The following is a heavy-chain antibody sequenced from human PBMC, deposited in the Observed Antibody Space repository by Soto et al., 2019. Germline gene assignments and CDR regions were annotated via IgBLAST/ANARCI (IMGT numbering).Heavy chain of an antibody. V-gene: IGHV1-18*01. CDR1: GYIFTSYG. CDR2: SSAYNGDT. D-gene: IGHD3-3*01. J-gene: IGHJ4*02. Sequence: ASVKVSCKASGYIFTSYGISWVRQAPGQGLEWMGWSSAYNGDTNYAQKLQGRVTMTTDTSTSTAYMELRSLRSDDTAVYYCARGYDFWSGYQQLDYWGQGTLVTVSS. CDR3: ARGYDFWSGYQQLDY.